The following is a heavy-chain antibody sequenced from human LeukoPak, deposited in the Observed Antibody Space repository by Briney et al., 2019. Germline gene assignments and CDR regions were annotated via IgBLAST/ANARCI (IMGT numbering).Heavy chain of an antibody. CDR3: ARGPGIYYDPIDY. J-gene: IGHJ4*02. CDR1: GYTFTSYD. V-gene: IGHV1-8*01. CDR2: MNPNSGNT. D-gene: IGHD3-22*01. Sequence: EASVKVSCKASGYTFTSYDINWVRQATGQGLEWMGWMNPNSGNTGYAQKFQGRVTMTRNTSISTAYMGLSSLRSEDTAVYYCARGPGIYYDPIDYWGQGTLVTVSS.